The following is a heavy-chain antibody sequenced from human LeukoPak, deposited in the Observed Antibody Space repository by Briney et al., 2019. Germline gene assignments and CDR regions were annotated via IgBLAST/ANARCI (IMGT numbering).Heavy chain of an antibody. V-gene: IGHV1-58*01. CDR2: IIAGSGNT. CDR1: GFTFATSA. Sequence: ASVKVSCKASGFTFATSAVQWVRQARGQRLEWIGWIIAGSGNTNYAQEFQERVTITRDMSTSTAYMELSSLTSEDTAVYYCAAGWRLTGDYWGQGTLVTVSS. CDR3: AAGWRLTGDY. J-gene: IGHJ4*02. D-gene: IGHD7-27*01.